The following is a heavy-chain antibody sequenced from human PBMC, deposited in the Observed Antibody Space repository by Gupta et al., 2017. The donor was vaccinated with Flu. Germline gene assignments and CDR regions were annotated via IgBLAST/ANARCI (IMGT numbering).Heavy chain of an antibody. CDR1: GYNFTHYP. J-gene: IGHJ5*02. Sequence: QVRLVQSGTEVREPGASVKVSCRASGYNFTHYPIHWVRQAPGQGLEWMGWINAANGKTRYSQKYQGRVTLTSDTSASTAYMELSSLKSEDTALYYCARDGAVYHDLWSGFFPWFNPWGQGALIIVSS. CDR2: INAANGKT. D-gene: IGHD3-3*01. V-gene: IGHV1-3*01. CDR3: ARDGAVYHDLWSGFFPWFNP.